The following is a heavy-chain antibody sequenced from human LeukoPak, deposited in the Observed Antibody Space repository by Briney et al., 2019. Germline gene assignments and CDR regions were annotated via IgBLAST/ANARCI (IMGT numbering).Heavy chain of an antibody. CDR3: ARGKGDAYRDAFDI. CDR1: GFTFSSYG. Sequence: GGSLRLSCAASGFTFSSYGMHWVRQAPGKGLEWVAVIWYDGSNKYYADSVKGRFTIPRDNSKNTLYLQMNSLRAEDTAVYCCARGKGDAYRDAFDIWGQGTMVTVSS. CDR2: IWYDGSNK. J-gene: IGHJ3*02. D-gene: IGHD2-21*02. V-gene: IGHV3-33*01.